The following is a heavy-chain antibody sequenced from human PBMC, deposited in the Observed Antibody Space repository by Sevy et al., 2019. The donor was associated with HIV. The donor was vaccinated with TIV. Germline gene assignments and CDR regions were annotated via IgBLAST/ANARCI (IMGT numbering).Heavy chain of an antibody. CDR2: ISYSGST. CDR1: GCSVSSGTYH. V-gene: IGHV4-61*01. D-gene: IGHD5-18*01. CDR3: ARDGNRAMFYFDQ. J-gene: IGHJ4*02. Sequence: SETLSLTCTISGCSVSSGTYHWSWIRQPPGKGLEWIGYISYSGSTKYNPSLMGRVTISGDTSSNQFFLKLSSVTAADTAVYYCARDGNRAMFYFDQWGQGTLVTVSS.